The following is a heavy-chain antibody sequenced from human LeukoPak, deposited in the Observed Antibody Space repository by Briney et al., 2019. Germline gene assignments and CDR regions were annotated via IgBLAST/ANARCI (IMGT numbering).Heavy chain of an antibody. CDR1: GFTFSDYY. CDR2: ISSSGSTI. J-gene: IGHJ4*02. CDR3: ASDRMTWPEYYSDY. Sequence: GGSLRLSCAASGFTFSDYYMSWIRQAPGKGLEWVSYISSSGSTIYYADSVKGRFTISRDNAKNSLYLQMNSLRAEDTAVYYCASDRMTWPEYYSDYWGQGTLVTVSS. D-gene: IGHD1-14*01. V-gene: IGHV3-11*04.